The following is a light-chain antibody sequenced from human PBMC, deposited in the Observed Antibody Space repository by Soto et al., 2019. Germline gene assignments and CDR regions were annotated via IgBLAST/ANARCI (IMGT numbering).Light chain of an antibody. V-gene: IGLV6-57*01. CDR3: QSDASDTVI. J-gene: IGLJ2*01. CDR1: SGSIASSY. CDR2: EDD. Sequence: NFMLTQPHSMSESPGQTVTISCTRSSGSIASSYVQWYQQRPGSSPSIVIYEDDERSSWVPARFSGSIDSSSNSAFLIISGRNSEDEADYYCQSDASDTVIFGGGTKLTVL.